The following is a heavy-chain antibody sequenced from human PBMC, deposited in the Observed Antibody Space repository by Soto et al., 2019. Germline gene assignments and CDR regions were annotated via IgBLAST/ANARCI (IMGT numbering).Heavy chain of an antibody. CDR2: IYYSGST. J-gene: IGHJ6*02. V-gene: IGHV4-30-4*01. CDR1: GGSISSGDYY. CDR3: ALLVGAKLLGYGMDV. D-gene: IGHD1-26*01. Sequence: QVQLQESGPGLVKPSQTLSLTCTVSGGSISSGDYYWSWIRQPPGKGLGWIGYIYYSGSTYYNPSLKSRVTTSVDTSKNQFSLKLSSVTAADTAVYYCALLVGAKLLGYGMDVWGQGTTVTVSS.